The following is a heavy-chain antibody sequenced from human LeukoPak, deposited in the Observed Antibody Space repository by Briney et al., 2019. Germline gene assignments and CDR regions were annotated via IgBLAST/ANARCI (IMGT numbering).Heavy chain of an antibody. CDR1: GFTYSDYY. D-gene: IGHD3-22*01. Sequence: GVPLRLSCGAWGFTYSDYYVRGLRQAPGGGLVWVSYISSSGHTIYYADAVKVRYTISRDNAKNSLYLQMNSLRAEDTAVYYCASLGDYYDSSGYYAGNDYWGQGTLVTVSS. CDR2: ISSSGHTI. V-gene: IGHV3-11*04. J-gene: IGHJ4*02. CDR3: ASLGDYYDSSGYYAGNDY.